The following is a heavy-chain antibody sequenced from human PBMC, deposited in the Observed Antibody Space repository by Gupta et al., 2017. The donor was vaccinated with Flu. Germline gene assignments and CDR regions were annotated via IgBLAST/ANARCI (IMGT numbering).Heavy chain of an antibody. J-gene: IGHJ5*02. CDR3: GSDLAVSDKISGTNWFDR. D-gene: IGHD2-15*01. CDR2: IRSQRVGGTA. Sequence: EVQLVVSGGGLVQPGRSLRPSCTVSGFSFGDYAMTWIRQAPGKGMEWVGFIRSQRVGGTADYATLVRGRFTISRDDSKNIAYLQLTSLQTEDTGVYYGGSDLAVSDKISGTNWFDRWGKGTPVTVSS. V-gene: IGHV3-49*03. CDR1: GFSFGDYA.